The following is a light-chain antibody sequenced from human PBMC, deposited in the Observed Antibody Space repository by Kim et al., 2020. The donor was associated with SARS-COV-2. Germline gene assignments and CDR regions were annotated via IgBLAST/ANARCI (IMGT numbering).Light chain of an antibody. CDR2: DNN. CDR1: SSNIGNNY. Sequence: GQKVTTSCSGSSSNIGNNYVSWYQQVPGTAPKLLIYDNNKRPSGIPDRFSGSKSGTSATLGITGLQTGDEADYYCGTWDSSLSAVVFGGGTQLTVL. CDR3: GTWDSSLSAVV. V-gene: IGLV1-51*01. J-gene: IGLJ2*01.